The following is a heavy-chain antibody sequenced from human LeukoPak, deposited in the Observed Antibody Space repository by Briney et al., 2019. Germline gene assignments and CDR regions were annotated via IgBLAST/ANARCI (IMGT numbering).Heavy chain of an antibody. J-gene: IGHJ4*02. CDR3: ARGSSIAASSSFYFDY. D-gene: IGHD6-6*01. CDR1: GYTFTGYY. V-gene: IGHV1-2*02. Sequence: ASVKVSCKASGYTFTGYYMHWVRQAPGQGLEWMGWIIPNSGGTNYAQKFQGRVTMTRDTSISTAYMELSRLRSDDTAVYYCARGSSIAASSSFYFDYWGQGTLVTVSS. CDR2: IIPNSGGT.